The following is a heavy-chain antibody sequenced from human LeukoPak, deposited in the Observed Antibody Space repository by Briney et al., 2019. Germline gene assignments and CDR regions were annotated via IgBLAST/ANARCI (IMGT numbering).Heavy chain of an antibody. CDR3: ARPARSSGWYEYFQH. CDR2: IWYDGSNK. Sequence: GGSLRLSCAASGFTFSSYWMSWVRQAPGKGLEWVAVIWYDGSNKYYADSVKGRFTISRDNSKNTLYLQMNSLRAEDTAVYYCARPARSSGWYEYFQHWGQGTLVTVSS. CDR1: GFTFSSYW. D-gene: IGHD6-19*01. V-gene: IGHV3-33*08. J-gene: IGHJ1*01.